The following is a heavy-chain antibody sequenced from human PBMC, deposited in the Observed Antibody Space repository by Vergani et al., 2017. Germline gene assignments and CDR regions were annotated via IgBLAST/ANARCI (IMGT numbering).Heavy chain of an antibody. CDR2: INPNSGGT. CDR1: GYTFTGYY. Sequence: QVQLVQSGAEVKKPGASVKVSCKASGYTFTGYYMHWVRQAPGQGLEWMGWINPNSGGTNYAQKFQGRVTMTRDTSISTAYMELSRLRSDDTAVYYCARARTTVTTVYYYYMDVWGKGTTVTVSS. CDR3: ARARTTVTTVYYYYMDV. D-gene: IGHD4-17*01. J-gene: IGHJ6*03. V-gene: IGHV1-2*02.